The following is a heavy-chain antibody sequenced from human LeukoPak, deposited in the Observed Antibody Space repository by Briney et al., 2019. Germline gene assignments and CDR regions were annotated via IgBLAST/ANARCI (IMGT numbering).Heavy chain of an antibody. J-gene: IGHJ4*02. CDR2: IYYSGST. D-gene: IGHD4-11*01. V-gene: IGHV4-31*03. Sequence: TSQNLSLTCTVSGGSISSGGYYWSWIRQHPGKGLEWIGYIYYSGSTYYNPSLKSRVTISVDTSKNQFSLKLSSVTAADTAVYYCARGTWAVTNYFDYWGQGTLVTVSS. CDR3: ARGTWAVTNYFDY. CDR1: GGSISSGGYY.